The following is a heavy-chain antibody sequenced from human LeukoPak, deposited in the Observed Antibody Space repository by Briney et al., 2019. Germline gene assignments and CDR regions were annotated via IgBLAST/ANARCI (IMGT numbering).Heavy chain of an antibody. CDR1: GFTFSSYA. CDR3: AKYYGSGSYYNYYMDV. Sequence: PGGSLRLSCAASGFTFSSYAMSWVRQAPGKGLEWVSAISGSGGSTYYADSVKGRFTISRDNSKNTLYLQMNSLRGEDTAVYYCAKYYGSGSYYNYYMDVWGKGTTVTVSS. CDR2: ISGSGGST. V-gene: IGHV3-23*01. J-gene: IGHJ6*03. D-gene: IGHD3-10*01.